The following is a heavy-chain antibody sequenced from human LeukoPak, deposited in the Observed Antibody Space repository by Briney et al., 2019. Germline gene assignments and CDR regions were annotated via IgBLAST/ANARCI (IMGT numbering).Heavy chain of an antibody. CDR1: GYTFTSYG. D-gene: IGHD3-22*01. CDR3: ARSNYYDSSGYLNY. Sequence: ASVKVSCKASGYTFTSYGISWVRQAPGQGLEWMGWISAYNGNTNYAQKLQGRVTMTTDTSTSTAYMELRSLRSDDTAVYYCARSNYYDSSGYLNYWGQGTLVTVSS. CDR2: ISAYNGNT. V-gene: IGHV1-18*01. J-gene: IGHJ4*02.